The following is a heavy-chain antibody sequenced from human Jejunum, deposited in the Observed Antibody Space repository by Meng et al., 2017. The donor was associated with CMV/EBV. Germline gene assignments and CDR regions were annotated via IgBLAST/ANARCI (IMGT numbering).Heavy chain of an antibody. Sequence: IGSYIHWVRQAPGQGLEWMGWISPHSGGTQYAQKFQGRVTMTRDTSISTAYMEVTRLSSDDTAVYYCARENAYCGGACPSSWFDPWGQGTLVTVSS. V-gene: IGHV1-2*02. CDR3: ARENAYCGGACPSSWFDP. CDR1: IGSY. CDR2: ISPHSGGT. D-gene: IGHD2-21*01. J-gene: IGHJ5*02.